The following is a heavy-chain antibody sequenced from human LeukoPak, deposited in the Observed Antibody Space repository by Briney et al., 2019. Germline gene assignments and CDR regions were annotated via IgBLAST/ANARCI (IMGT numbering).Heavy chain of an antibody. Sequence: SETLSLTCAVSGGSVSSDSYYWVWVRQPPGKGLEWTGSINYSGTTYYSSSLKSRITLSMDASKNQFSLRLTAVTAADTVVYYCARLGTYSGKLFDNWGQGTLVTVSS. J-gene: IGHJ4*02. CDR1: GGSVSSDSYY. CDR3: ARLGTYSGKLFDN. CDR2: INYSGTT. V-gene: IGHV4-39*01. D-gene: IGHD1-26*01.